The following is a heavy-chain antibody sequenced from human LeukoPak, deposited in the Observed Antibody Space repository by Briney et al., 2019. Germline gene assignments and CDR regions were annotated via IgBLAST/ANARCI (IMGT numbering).Heavy chain of an antibody. V-gene: IGHV4-59*01. D-gene: IGHD6-13*01. Sequence: SETLSLTCTVSGDSISSYYWSWIRQPPGKGLEWIGYIYYSGSTNYNPSLKSRVTISVDTSKNQFSLKLSSVTDADTAVYYCAKLYSSSLGRVSDYWGQGTLVTVSS. J-gene: IGHJ4*02. CDR3: AKLYSSSLGRVSDY. CDR2: IYYSGST. CDR1: GDSISSYY.